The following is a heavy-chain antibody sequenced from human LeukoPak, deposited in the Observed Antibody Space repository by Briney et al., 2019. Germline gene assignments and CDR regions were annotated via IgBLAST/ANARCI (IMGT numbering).Heavy chain of an antibody. J-gene: IGHJ3*02. CDR3: AHRSYYDSSGYYPDAFDI. Sequence: SGPTLVNPTQTLTLTCTFSGFSLSTSGVGVGWIRQPPAKALEWLALIYWDDDKRYSPSLKSRLTITKDTSKNQVVLTMTNMDSVDTATYYCAHRSYYDSSGYYPDAFDIWGQGTMVTVSS. CDR2: IYWDDDK. D-gene: IGHD3-22*01. CDR1: GFSLSTSGVG. V-gene: IGHV2-5*02.